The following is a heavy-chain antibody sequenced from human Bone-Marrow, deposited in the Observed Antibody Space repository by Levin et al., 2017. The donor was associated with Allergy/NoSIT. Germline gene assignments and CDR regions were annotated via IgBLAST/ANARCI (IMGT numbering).Heavy chain of an antibody. CDR1: GGSVSSGSYH. Sequence: SETLSLTCTVSGGSVSSGSYHWSWIRQTPGKGLEWIGCIHYSGSTKYNPSLKSRVAISLDTSKIQFSLRLTSVTAADTAVYFCERDRVVPGGSDYYYYGMDVWGQGTTVTVSS. V-gene: IGHV4-61*01. D-gene: IGHD2-2*01. CDR2: IHYSGST. CDR3: ERDRVVPGGSDYYYYGMDV. J-gene: IGHJ6*02.